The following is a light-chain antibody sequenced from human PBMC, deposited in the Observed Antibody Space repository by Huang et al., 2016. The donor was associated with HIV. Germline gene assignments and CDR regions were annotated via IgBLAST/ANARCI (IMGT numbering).Light chain of an antibody. CDR3: LQYINWPRT. CDR2: GAS. J-gene: IGKJ2*01. Sequence: EMVMTQSPDTLSVSPGESVTLSCRASQVISINLSWYQQKPGQAPRLLIHGASTRAAGIPARFSGSGSEIAFSLTINSLQSKDSAVYYCLQYINWPRTFGQGTKLEIK. CDR1: QVISIN. V-gene: IGKV3-15*01.